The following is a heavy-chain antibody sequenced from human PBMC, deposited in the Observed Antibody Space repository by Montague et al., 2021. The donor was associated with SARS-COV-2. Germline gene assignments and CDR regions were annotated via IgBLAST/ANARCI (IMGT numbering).Heavy chain of an antibody. D-gene: IGHD6-13*01. CDR1: GGSISSSSCS. CDR2: NNYSGNT. V-gene: IGHV4-39*01. J-gene: IGHJ4*02. Sequence: SETLSLTCTVYGGSISSSSCSWGWIRQPPGKGLKWNRNNNYSGNTYSSPYIQIPITISISTSKNPFSLNLSSVTAAATAVYSCAWLLSWIVADGTIYYLDFWGQGTPVTVSS. CDR3: AWLLSWIVADGTIYYLDF.